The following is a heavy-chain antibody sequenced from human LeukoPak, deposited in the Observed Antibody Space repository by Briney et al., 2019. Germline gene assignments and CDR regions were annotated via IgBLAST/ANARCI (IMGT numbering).Heavy chain of an antibody. D-gene: IGHD5-24*01. Sequence: PSETLSLTCTVSGGSISSQYWSWIRQPPGKGLEWIGYIYKSGTTNYNPSLKSRVTISADTSKNQFSLKLSSVTAADTAVYYCARSVEVTTIFGFDPWGQGTLVTVSS. V-gene: IGHV4-59*08. CDR3: ARSVEVTTIFGFDP. CDR2: IYKSGTT. CDR1: GGSISSQY. J-gene: IGHJ5*02.